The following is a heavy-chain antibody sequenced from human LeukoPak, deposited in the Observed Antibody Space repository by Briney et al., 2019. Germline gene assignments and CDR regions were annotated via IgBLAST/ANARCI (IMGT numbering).Heavy chain of an antibody. D-gene: IGHD6-6*01. CDR2: IYYSGST. V-gene: IGHV4-59*01. CDR3: ARSGIAARPATGPFDY. J-gene: IGHJ4*02. CDR1: GGSISSYY. Sequence: PSETLSLTCTVSGGSISSYYWSWTRQPPGKGLEWIGYIYYSGSTNYNPSLKSRVTISVDTSKNQFSLKLSSVTAADTAVYYCARSGIAARPATGPFDYWGQGTLVTVSS.